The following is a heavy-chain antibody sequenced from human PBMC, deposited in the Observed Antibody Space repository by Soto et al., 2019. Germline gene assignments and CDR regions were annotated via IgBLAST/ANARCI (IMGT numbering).Heavy chain of an antibody. CDR2: VEYGGST. V-gene: IGHV4-39*01. CDR1: GGSIISSNFY. J-gene: IGHJ5*02. CDR3: ARHVRGAVTMNWFDP. D-gene: IGHD3-10*02. Sequence: XETLSITCTVSGGSIISSNFYWGWIRQPPGKGLEWIGSVEYGGSTYDNPSLKSRVTLSADTSKNQFSLKLTSVTAADTAIYYCARHVRGAVTMNWFDPWGHGTLVTVSS.